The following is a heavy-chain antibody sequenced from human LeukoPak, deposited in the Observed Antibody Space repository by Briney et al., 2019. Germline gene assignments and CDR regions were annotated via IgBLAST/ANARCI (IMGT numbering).Heavy chain of an antibody. V-gene: IGHV3-7*01. CDR2: IKPDGSER. CDR1: GFTFNTYW. D-gene: IGHD6-19*01. J-gene: IGHJ4*02. Sequence: GGSLRLSCAASGFTFNTYWMSWVRQAPGKGLEWVANIKPDGSERYYVDSMKGRFTISRDNAKNSLSLQMNSLRAEDTAVYFCARDQWWQFIAVAITSYFDRWGLGTLVTVSS. CDR3: ARDQWWQFIAVAITSYFDR.